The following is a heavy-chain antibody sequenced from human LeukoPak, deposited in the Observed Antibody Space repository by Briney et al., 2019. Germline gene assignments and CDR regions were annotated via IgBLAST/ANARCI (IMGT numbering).Heavy chain of an antibody. V-gene: IGHV3-66*01. Sequence: GGSLRLSCAASGFTFSTYSMSWVRQAPGKGLEWVSVIYSGGSTYYADSVKGRFTISRDNSKNTLYLQMNSLRAEDTAVYYCAGLWFGELLVHAFDIWGQGTMVTVSS. CDR1: GFTFSTYS. CDR3: AGLWFGELLVHAFDI. CDR2: IYSGGST. J-gene: IGHJ3*02. D-gene: IGHD3-10*01.